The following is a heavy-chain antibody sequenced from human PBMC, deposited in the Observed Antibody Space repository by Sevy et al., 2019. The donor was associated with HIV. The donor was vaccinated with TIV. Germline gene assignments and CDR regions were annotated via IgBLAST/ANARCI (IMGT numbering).Heavy chain of an antibody. Sequence: GESLKISCAASGFTFSSYAMSWVRQAPGKGLEWVSGMSGSGGSTYYAASVKGRFAISRDNSKNTLYLQMNSLRAEDTAVYYCAKDRVWELGDAFDIWGQGTMVTVSS. V-gene: IGHV3-23*01. CDR1: GFTFSSYA. D-gene: IGHD1-26*01. CDR2: MSGSGGST. J-gene: IGHJ3*02. CDR3: AKDRVWELGDAFDI.